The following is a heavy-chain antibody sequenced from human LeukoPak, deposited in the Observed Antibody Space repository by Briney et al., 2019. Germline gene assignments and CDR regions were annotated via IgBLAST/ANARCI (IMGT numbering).Heavy chain of an antibody. CDR2: IYFSGST. CDR3: ARAVISFGGVIAKGFDC. Sequence: SETLSLTFTVPGGSISTYHWSWIRQPPGKGPEWIGYIYFSGSTDYSPSLKSRVTMSVDTTMNQFSLDLSSVTAADTAIYYCARAVISFGGVIAKGFDCWGQGTLVTVSS. V-gene: IGHV4-59*01. CDR1: GGSISTYH. D-gene: IGHD3-16*02. J-gene: IGHJ4*02.